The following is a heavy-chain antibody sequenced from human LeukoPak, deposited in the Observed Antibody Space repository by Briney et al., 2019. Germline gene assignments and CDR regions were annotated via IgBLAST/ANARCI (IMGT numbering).Heavy chain of an antibody. CDR3: AREGDRHFTFDY. V-gene: IGHV3-23*01. CDR1: GFTSSSYA. CDR2: ISGSGGST. Sequence: GGSLRLSCAASGFTSSSYAMSWVRQAPGKGLEWVSAISGSGGSTYYADSVKGRFTISRDNSKSTVYLEMNSLRPEDAAVYYCAREGDRHFTFDYWGRGTLVTVSS. J-gene: IGHJ4*02. D-gene: IGHD2/OR15-2a*01.